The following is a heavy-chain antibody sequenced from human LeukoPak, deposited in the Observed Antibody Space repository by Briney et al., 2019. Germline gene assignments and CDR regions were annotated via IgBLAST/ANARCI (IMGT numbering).Heavy chain of an antibody. CDR3: ARDRRYYDFWSGYYTSAFDY. CDR2: ISGSGGST. CDR1: GFTFSSYA. D-gene: IGHD3-3*01. V-gene: IGHV3-23*01. J-gene: IGHJ4*02. Sequence: GGSLRLSCAASGFTFSSYAMSWVRQAPGKGLEWVSAISGSGGSTYYADSVKGRFTISRDNSKNTLYLQMNSLRAEDTAVYYCARDRRYYDFWSGYYTSAFDYWGQGTLVTVSS.